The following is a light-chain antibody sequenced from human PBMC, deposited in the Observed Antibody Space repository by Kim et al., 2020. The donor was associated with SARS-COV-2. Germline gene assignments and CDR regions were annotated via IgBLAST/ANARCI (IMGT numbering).Light chain of an antibody. CDR1: RSNIGAGFD. Sequence: QSVLTQPPSVSGAPGQRVTISCTGSRSNIGAGFDVHWYQQLPGTAPKVLIFGNTNRPSGVPDRFSGSKSGTSASLAITGLQAEGEADYYCQSYDSSLSGSVFGGGTKVTVL. CDR3: QSYDSSLSGSV. J-gene: IGLJ3*02. V-gene: IGLV1-40*01. CDR2: GNT.